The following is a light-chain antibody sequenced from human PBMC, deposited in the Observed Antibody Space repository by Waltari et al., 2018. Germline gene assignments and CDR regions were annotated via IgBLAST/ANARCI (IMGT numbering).Light chain of an antibody. CDR1: SYNLGAGFA. CDR2: GNN. V-gene: IGLV1-40*01. J-gene: IGLJ3*02. Sequence: QSVLTQPPSVSGAPGQRVTISCTGSSYNLGAGFAVHWYQQLPGTAPKRLIYGNNTRPSGVPDRFSGSKSGTSASLAITGLQAEDEADYYCQSCGRDWLFGGGTKLTVL. CDR3: QSCGRDWL.